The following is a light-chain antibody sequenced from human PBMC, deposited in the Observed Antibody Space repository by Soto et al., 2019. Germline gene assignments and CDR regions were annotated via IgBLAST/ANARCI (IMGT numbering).Light chain of an antibody. CDR2: DAS. CDR1: QNIGTW. V-gene: IGKV1-5*01. Sequence: GARVTITCRASQNIGTWLAWYQQKPGKAPDLLIYDASTLESGVPSRFSGSGSGTEFTLTISSLPPGDLATYYCQQCGDSLSFGQGTKVEIK. J-gene: IGKJ1*01. CDR3: QQCGDSLS.